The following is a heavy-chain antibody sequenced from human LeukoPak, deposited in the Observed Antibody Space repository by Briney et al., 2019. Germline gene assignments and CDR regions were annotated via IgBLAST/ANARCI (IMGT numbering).Heavy chain of an antibody. V-gene: IGHV4-31*03. CDR3: ARGAYCGGDCYSEWLRPRSYWYFDL. J-gene: IGHJ2*01. CDR1: GGSSSGGYY. Sequence: SETLSLTCIVSGGSSSGGYYWSWIRQHPGKGLEWIGYIYYSGNTHYNPSLKSRVTISVDTSKNQFSLKLSSVTAADTAVYYCARGAYCGGDCYSEWLRPRSYWYFDLWGRGTLVTVSS. CDR2: IYYSGNT. D-gene: IGHD2-21*02.